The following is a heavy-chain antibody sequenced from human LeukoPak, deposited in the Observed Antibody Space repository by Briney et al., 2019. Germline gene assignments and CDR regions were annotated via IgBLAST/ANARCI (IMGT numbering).Heavy chain of an antibody. D-gene: IGHD1-26*01. V-gene: IGHV3-23*01. CDR3: AKDSWELRGGLSDY. Sequence: GSLRLSCAASGFTFSSYAMSWVRQAPGKGLEWVSAISGSGGSTHYADSVKGRFTISRDNSKNTLYLQMNSLRAEDTAVYYCAKDSWELRGGLSDYWGQGTLVTVSS. CDR2: ISGSGGST. J-gene: IGHJ4*02. CDR1: GFTFSSYA.